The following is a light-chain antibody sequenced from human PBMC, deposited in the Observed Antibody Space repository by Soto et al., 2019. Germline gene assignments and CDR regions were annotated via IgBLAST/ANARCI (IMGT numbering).Light chain of an antibody. CDR1: SSDVGGYNY. Sequence: QSVLTQPASVSGSPGQSITISCTGTSSDVGGYNYVSWYQQHPGKAPKLMIYDVSNRPSGVSNRFSGSKSGNTASLTISGLQAEDETDYYCSSYTTISPHVAFGGGTKLTVL. V-gene: IGLV2-14*01. CDR2: DVS. J-gene: IGLJ2*01. CDR3: SSYTTISPHVA.